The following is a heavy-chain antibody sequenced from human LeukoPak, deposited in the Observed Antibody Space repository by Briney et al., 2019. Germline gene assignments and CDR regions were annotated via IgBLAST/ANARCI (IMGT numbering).Heavy chain of an antibody. Sequence: SETLSLTRTVSGGSIGSYYWSWIRQPAGKGLEWIGRIYRSGSTNYNPSLTSRVTMSVDTSKNQFSLNLSSVTAADTAVYYCARLGSYFDYWGQGTQVTVSS. CDR3: ARLGSYFDY. J-gene: IGHJ4*02. V-gene: IGHV4-4*07. CDR1: GGSIGSYY. CDR2: IYRSGST.